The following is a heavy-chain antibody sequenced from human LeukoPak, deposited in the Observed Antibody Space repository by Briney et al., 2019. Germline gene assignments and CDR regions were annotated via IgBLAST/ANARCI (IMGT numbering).Heavy chain of an antibody. CDR2: IYYSGST. CDR3: ARDHLWYSSGWYERAFDI. D-gene: IGHD6-19*01. V-gene: IGHV4-59*01. Sequence: PSETLSLTCTVSGGSISSYYWSWIRQPPGKGLEWIGYIYYSGSTNYNPSLKSRVTISVDTSKNQFSLKLSSVTAADTAVYYCARDHLWYSSGWYERAFDIWGQGTMVTVSS. CDR1: GGSISSYY. J-gene: IGHJ3*02.